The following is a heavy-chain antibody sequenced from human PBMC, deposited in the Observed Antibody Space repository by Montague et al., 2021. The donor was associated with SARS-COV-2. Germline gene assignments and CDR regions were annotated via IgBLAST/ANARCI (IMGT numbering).Heavy chain of an antibody. CDR1: GDSISSGYFY. CDR3: ARHLAISGPAAVSDY. V-gene: IGHV4-39*01. Sequence: SETLSLTCTVSGDSISSGYFYWGWIRQPPGKGLEWVGTIHYSGITYYNPSLKIRVTISVDTSRNQFSLKLSSGTAADRAIYYCARHLAISGPAAVSDYWGKGTLVTVSS. CDR2: IHYSGIT. J-gene: IGHJ4*02. D-gene: IGHD2-2*01.